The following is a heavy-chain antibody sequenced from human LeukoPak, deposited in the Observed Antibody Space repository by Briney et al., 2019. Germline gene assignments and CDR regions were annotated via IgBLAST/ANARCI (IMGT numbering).Heavy chain of an antibody. Sequence: SETLSLTCTVSGGSISSSSYYWGWIRQPPGKGLEWIGSIYYSGSTYYNPSLKSRVTISVDTSKNQFSLKLSSVTAADTAVYYCARDLLSYGGTSPFDPWGQGTLVTVSS. CDR3: ARDLLSYGGTSPFDP. CDR1: GGSISSSSYY. D-gene: IGHD5-18*01. V-gene: IGHV4-39*07. CDR2: IYYSGST. J-gene: IGHJ5*02.